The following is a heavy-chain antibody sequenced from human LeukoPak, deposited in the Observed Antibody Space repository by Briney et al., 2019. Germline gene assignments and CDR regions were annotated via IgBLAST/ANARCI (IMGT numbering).Heavy chain of an antibody. CDR3: AKDRAVVVRLLWY. CDR1: GFTFSGDA. V-gene: IGHV3-23*01. J-gene: IGHJ4*02. D-gene: IGHD2-2*01. CDR2: ISGSGGGT. Sequence: GGSLRLSCGASGFTFSGDARSWVRQAPGKGLECGSAISGSGGGTYYADAVKGRFTIARDNYKNTLYLQMNSLRAADTAVYYCAKDRAVVVRLLWYWGQGTLVTVSS.